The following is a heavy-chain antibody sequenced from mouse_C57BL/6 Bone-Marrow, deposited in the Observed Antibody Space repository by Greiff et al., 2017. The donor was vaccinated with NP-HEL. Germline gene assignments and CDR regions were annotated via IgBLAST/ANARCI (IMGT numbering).Heavy chain of an antibody. CDR2: IHPNSGST. J-gene: IGHJ4*01. Sequence: QVQLQQPGAELVKPGASVKLSCKASGYTFTSYWMHWVKQRPGQGLEWIGMIHPNSGSTKYNEKFKSKATLTVDKYSSTAYMQLSSLTSEDSAVYYCARSPITTVVASPADYWGQGTSVTVSS. CDR3: ARSPITTVVASPADY. V-gene: IGHV1-64*01. D-gene: IGHD1-1*01. CDR1: GYTFTSYW.